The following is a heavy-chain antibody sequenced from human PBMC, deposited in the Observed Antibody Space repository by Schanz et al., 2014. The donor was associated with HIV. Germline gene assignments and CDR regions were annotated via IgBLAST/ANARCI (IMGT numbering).Heavy chain of an antibody. CDR1: GHPFTGYY. CDR3: ARGLKDSSSSEAFHI. D-gene: IGHD6-6*01. V-gene: IGHV1-8*02. J-gene: IGHJ3*02. CDR2: MNPNSGNT. Sequence: QVQLVQSGAEVKKPGASVKVSCKAPGHPFTGYYIHWVRQAPGQGLEWMGWMNPNSGNTGYAQKFQGRVTMTTDTSTTTASMELSSLRSDDTAMYYCARGLKDSSSSEAFHIWGQGTMVTVSS.